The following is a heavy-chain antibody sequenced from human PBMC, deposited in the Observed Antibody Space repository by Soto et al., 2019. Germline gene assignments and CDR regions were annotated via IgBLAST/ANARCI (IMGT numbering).Heavy chain of an antibody. D-gene: IGHD3-22*01. CDR1: GYTFSNYF. V-gene: IGHV1-46*01. CDR2: INPSGGST. J-gene: IGHJ4*02. CDR3: ARARTSYDSSGPDY. Sequence: QVQLVQSGAEVKKHGASVMVSCKASGYTFSNYFMHWVRQAPGQGLEWLGIINPSGGSTAYAQKFQGRVTMTRDTSTSAVYMELSSLRSEDTAVYYCARARTSYDSSGPDYWGQGTLVTVSS.